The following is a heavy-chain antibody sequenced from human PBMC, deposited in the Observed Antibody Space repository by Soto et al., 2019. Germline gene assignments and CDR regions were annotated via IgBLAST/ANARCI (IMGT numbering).Heavy chain of an antibody. CDR3: ARIRSSGWRYYFDY. D-gene: IGHD6-19*01. V-gene: IGHV2-70*01. Sequence: SGPTLVNPTQTLTLTCTFSGFSLSTSGMCVSWIRQPPGKALEWLALIDWDDDKYYSTSLKTRLTISKDTSKNQVVLTMTNMDPVGTATYYCARIRSSGWRYYFDYWGQGTLVTVSS. CDR1: GFSLSTSGMC. J-gene: IGHJ4*02. CDR2: IDWDDDK.